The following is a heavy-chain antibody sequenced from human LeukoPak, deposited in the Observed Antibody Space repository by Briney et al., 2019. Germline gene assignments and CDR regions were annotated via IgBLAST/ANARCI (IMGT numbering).Heavy chain of an antibody. CDR1: GVSISSGGYY. V-gene: IGHV4-31*03. CDR2: IYYSGST. J-gene: IGHJ5*02. CDR3: ACSRRFDP. D-gene: IGHD1-14*01. Sequence: KTSETLSLTCTVSGVSISSGGYYWSWIRQHPGKGLEWIGYIYYSGSTYYNPSLKSRVTISVDTSKNQFSLKLSSVTAADTAVYYCACSRRFDPWGQGTLVTVSS.